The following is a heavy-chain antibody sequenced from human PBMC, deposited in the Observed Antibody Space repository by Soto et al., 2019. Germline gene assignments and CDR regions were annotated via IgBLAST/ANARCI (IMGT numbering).Heavy chain of an antibody. Sequence: EVQILESGGGLVQPGGSLRLSCAASGFTFSNYAMTWVRQAPGRGLEWVSAVSANSDYAYYAHSVKDRFTISRDNSKNTLYLQMDSLRAEDTAVYYCAKVPSQYIWGSYLRYYDYWGQGTLVTVSS. J-gene: IGHJ4*02. CDR3: AKVPSQYIWGSYLRYYDY. D-gene: IGHD3-16*02. CDR1: GFTFSNYA. CDR2: VSANSDYA. V-gene: IGHV3-23*01.